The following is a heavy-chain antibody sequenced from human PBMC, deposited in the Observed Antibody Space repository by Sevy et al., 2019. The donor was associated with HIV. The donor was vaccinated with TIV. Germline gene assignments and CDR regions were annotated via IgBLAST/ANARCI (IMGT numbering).Heavy chain of an antibody. CDR1: GDSVSSNNAA. D-gene: IGHD1-20*01. V-gene: IGHV6-1*01. J-gene: IGHJ6*02. CDR3: ARDGLTYGGMDV. Sequence: SQTLSLTCAISGDSVSSNNAAWNWIRQSPSRGLELLGRTFYRSNWYNDYAVSMKGRITINPDTSKNQLSLQLTSVTPEDTAVYYCARDGLTYGGMDVWGQGTTVTVSS. CDR2: TFYRSNWYN.